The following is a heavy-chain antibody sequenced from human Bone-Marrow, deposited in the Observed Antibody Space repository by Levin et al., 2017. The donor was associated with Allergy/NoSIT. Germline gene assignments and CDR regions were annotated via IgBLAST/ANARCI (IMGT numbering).Heavy chain of an antibody. D-gene: IGHD6-19*01. CDR3: AREREWLVNWFDP. CDR2: IWYDGSKK. Sequence: GESLKISCAASGFSFSSYGIHWVRQAPGKGLEWVAVIWYDGSKKYYADSVQGRFTISRDNSKNTVYLQMNTLRSEDTAVYYCAREREWLVNWFDPWGQGTLVTVSS. J-gene: IGHJ5*02. CDR1: GFSFSSYG. V-gene: IGHV3-33*01.